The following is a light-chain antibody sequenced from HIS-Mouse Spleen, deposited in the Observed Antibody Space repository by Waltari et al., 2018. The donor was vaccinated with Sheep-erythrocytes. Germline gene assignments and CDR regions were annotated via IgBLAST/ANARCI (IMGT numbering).Light chain of an antibody. Sequence: QSALPQPRSVSGSPGQSVTISCTGTSRDVGGYHYVSWYQQHPGKAPKLMIYDVSKRPSGGPDRFSGSKSGNTASLTISGLQAEDEADYYCCSYAGSYNHVFATGTKVTVL. J-gene: IGLJ1*01. CDR2: DVS. V-gene: IGLV2-11*01. CDR1: SRDVGGYHY. CDR3: CSYAGSYNHV.